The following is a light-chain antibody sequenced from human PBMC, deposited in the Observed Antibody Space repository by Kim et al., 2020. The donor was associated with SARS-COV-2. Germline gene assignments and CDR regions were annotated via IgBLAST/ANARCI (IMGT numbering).Light chain of an antibody. CDR1: SLRSYY. CDR2: GKN. J-gene: IGLJ1*01. Sequence: SSELTQDPAVSVALGQTVRITCQGDSLRSYYASWYQQKPGQAPVLVIYGKNNRPSGIPDRFSGSSSGNTASLTITGAPAEDEADYYCNSRDSSGNYVFGT. V-gene: IGLV3-19*01. CDR3: NSRDSSGNYV.